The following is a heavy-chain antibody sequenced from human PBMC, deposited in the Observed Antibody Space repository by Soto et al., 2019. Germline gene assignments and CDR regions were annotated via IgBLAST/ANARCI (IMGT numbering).Heavy chain of an antibody. CDR2: INHSGGT. J-gene: IGHJ6*03. D-gene: IGHD3-10*01. CDR3: ARGPYGSGIRSPYYNYYMDV. Sequence: QVQLQQWGAGLLKPSETLSLTCALYGGSFSGLYWSWIRQVPGKGLEWIGEINHSGGTNYNPSLKSRVTITLDTSKAPFSLKLSAVTAADTAVYYCARGPYGSGIRSPYYNYYMDVWGKGTTVTVSS. CDR1: GGSFSGLY. V-gene: IGHV4-34*01.